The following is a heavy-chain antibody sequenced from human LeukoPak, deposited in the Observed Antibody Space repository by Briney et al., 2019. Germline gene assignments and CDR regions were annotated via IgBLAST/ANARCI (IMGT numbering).Heavy chain of an antibody. Sequence: GGSLRLSCAASGFTFSSYWMSWVHQAPGKGLEWVANIKQDGSEKYYVDSVKGRFTISRDNAKNSLYLQMNTLRAEDTAVYYCARSTMTDAFDIWGQGTMVTVSS. CDR2: IKQDGSEK. CDR1: GFTFSSYW. D-gene: IGHD3-22*01. J-gene: IGHJ3*02. CDR3: ARSTMTDAFDI. V-gene: IGHV3-7*01.